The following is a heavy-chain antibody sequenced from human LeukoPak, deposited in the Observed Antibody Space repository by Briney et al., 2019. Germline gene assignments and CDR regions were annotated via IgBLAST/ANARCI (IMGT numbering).Heavy chain of an antibody. J-gene: IGHJ4*02. CDR1: GGSISSYY. CDR2: IYYSGST. V-gene: IGHV4-59*12. D-gene: IGHD6-19*01. CDR3: ARDSSGWGYYFDY. Sequence: SETLSLTCTVSGGSISSYYWSWIRQPPGKGLEWIGYIYYSGSTNYNPSLKSRVTISVDTSKNQFSLKLSSVTAADTAVYYCARDSSGWGYYFDYWGQGTLVTVSS.